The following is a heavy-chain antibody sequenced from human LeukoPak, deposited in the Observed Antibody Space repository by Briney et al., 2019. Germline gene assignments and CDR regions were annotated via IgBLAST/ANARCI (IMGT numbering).Heavy chain of an antibody. CDR3: ARDVQAGPGS. Sequence: GGSLRLSCAASGFTFSSYWMRWVRQAPGKWLVWVSRINSEGSRTTYADSVKGRFTISRDNAKNTLHLQMNSLRAEDTAVYYRARDVQAGPGSWGQGTLVTVSS. CDR2: INSEGSRT. J-gene: IGHJ5*02. CDR1: GFTFSSYW. V-gene: IGHV3-74*01. D-gene: IGHD6-19*01.